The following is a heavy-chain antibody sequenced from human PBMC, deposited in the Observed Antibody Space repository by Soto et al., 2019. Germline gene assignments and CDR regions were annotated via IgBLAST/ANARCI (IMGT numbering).Heavy chain of an antibody. V-gene: IGHV1-46*01. Sequence: ASVKVSCKSSGYTFTSYYIHWVRQAPGQGLECMGIINPSGGSTSYAQKFQGRVTMTRDTSTSTVYMELSSLRSEDTAVYYCATTYDPNYYGMDVWGQGTTVTVSS. CDR3: ATTYDPNYYGMDV. CDR1: GYTFTSYY. J-gene: IGHJ6*02. CDR2: INPSGGST. D-gene: IGHD3-22*01.